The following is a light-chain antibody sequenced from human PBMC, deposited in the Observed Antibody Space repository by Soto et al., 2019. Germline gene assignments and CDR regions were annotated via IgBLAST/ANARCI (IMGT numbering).Light chain of an antibody. CDR2: AAS. Sequence: DLQITQSPSSLSASGGDRVSITCRASQSIITYLHWYQQKPGKAPNLLIYAASTLQSGVPSRFSGSGSGTDFTLTISSLQPEDFATYFCQHGYSTPLTFGGGTKVDIK. V-gene: IGKV1-39*01. CDR1: QSIITY. J-gene: IGKJ4*01. CDR3: QHGYSTPLT.